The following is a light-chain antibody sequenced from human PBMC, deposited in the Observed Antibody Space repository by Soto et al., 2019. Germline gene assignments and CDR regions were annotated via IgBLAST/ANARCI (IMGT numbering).Light chain of an antibody. Sequence: IQLTQSPSSLSASVGDRVTITCRASQGISSYLAWYQQKPGKAPKLLIYKASTLKSGVPSRFSGSGSGTEFTLTISSLQPDDFASYYCQHYDSYSATFGQGTKVDIK. CDR3: QHYDSYSAT. J-gene: IGKJ2*01. V-gene: IGKV1-5*03. CDR1: QGISSY. CDR2: KAS.